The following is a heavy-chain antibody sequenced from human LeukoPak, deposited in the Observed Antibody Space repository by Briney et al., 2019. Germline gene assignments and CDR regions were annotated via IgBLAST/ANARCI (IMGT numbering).Heavy chain of an antibody. CDR2: IYYSGST. V-gene: IGHV4-59*07. Sequence: SDTLSLTCTVSGGSIISYYWSWIRQPPGKGLEWIGYIYYSGSTNYNPSLKSRVTISVDTSKSQFSLKLSSVTAADTAVYYCASHLPAMGHFQHWGQGHLVTVSS. CDR3: ASHLPAMGHFQH. D-gene: IGHD5-18*01. CDR1: GGSIISYY. J-gene: IGHJ1*01.